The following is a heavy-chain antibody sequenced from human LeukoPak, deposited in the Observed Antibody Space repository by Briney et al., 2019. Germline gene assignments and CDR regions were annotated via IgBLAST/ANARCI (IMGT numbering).Heavy chain of an antibody. V-gene: IGHV4-34*01. CDR3: ARVSGYLFDY. CDR1: GFTFSSYA. Sequence: GSLRLSCAASGFTFSSYAMSWVRQPPGKGLEWIGEINHSGSTNYNPSLKSRVTISVDTSKNQFSLKLSSVTAADTAVYYCARVSGYLFDYWGQGTLVTVSS. J-gene: IGHJ4*02. D-gene: IGHD1-1*01. CDR2: INHSGST.